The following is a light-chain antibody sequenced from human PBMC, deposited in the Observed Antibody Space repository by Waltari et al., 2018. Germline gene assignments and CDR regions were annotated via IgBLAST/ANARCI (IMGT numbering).Light chain of an antibody. J-gene: IGKJ2*01. CDR3: LQRYSWPRT. CDR1: QSVDRE. V-gene: IGKV3-11*01. Sequence: IVLTQSPVTLSLSPGDRATVSCRASQSVDRELAWYQHKPGQSPSLLIFDASDRATGVPARFSGSGSGTDFSLTISSLEPEDLAVYYCLQRYSWPRTFGQGTKLEI. CDR2: DAS.